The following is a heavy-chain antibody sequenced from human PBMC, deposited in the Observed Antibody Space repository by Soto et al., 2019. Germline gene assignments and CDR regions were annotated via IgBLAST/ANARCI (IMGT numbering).Heavy chain of an antibody. Sequence: SETLSLTCTVSGGSISSSSYYWGWIRQPPGKGLEWIGSIYYSGSTYYNPSLKSRVTISVDTSKNQFSLKLSSVTAADTAVYYCARHRPSVTIFGVDPDYYMDGWGKGTTVTVSS. CDR1: GGSISSSSYY. V-gene: IGHV4-39*01. J-gene: IGHJ6*03. CDR3: ARHRPSVTIFGVDPDYYMDG. CDR2: IYYSGST. D-gene: IGHD3-3*01.